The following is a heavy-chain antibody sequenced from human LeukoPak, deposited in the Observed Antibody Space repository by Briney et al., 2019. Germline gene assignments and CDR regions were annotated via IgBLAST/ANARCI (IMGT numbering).Heavy chain of an antibody. D-gene: IGHD1-26*01. J-gene: IGHJ3*02. V-gene: IGHV4-34*01. CDR3: ARRAGNDAFDI. CDR2: IYYSGNT. Sequence: PSETLSLTCAVYGGSFSGYYWSWIRQPPGKGLEWIGSIYYSGNTYYNPSLKSRVTISVDTSKNQFSLKLSSVTAADTAVYYCARRAGNDAFDIWGQGTMVTVSS. CDR1: GGSFSGYY.